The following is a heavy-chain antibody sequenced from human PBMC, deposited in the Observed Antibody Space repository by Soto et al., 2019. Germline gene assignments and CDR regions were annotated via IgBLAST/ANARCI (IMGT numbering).Heavy chain of an antibody. CDR3: AREGYCSSTSCYQIDY. V-gene: IGHV3-7*03. CDR1: GFTFSSYW. D-gene: IGHD2-2*01. Sequence: GGSLRLSCAAYGFTFSSYWMSWVRQAPGKGLEWVANIKQDGSEKYYVDSVKGRFTISRDNAKNSLYLQMNSLRAEDTAVYYCAREGYCSSTSCYQIDYWGQGTLVTVSS. J-gene: IGHJ4*02. CDR2: IKQDGSEK.